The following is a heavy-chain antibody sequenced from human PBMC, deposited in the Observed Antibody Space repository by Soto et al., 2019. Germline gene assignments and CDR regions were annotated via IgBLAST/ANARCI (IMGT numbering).Heavy chain of an antibody. J-gene: IGHJ5*02. D-gene: IGHD1-1*01. CDR3: ARHSTTGAWGWFDP. CDR1: GGSIRSNSYY. V-gene: IGHV4-39*01. CDR2: IYYGGST. Sequence: SETLSLTCTVSGGSIRSNSYYWGWIRQPPGRGLEWIGSIYYGGSTNYNPSLKSRVTISVDTSKNQFSLKLSSVTAADTAVYYCARHSTTGAWGWFDPGGREPLVTASS.